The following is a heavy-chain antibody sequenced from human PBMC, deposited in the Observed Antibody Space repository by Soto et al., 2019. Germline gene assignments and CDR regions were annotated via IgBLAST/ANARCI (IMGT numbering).Heavy chain of an antibody. J-gene: IGHJ6*02. Sequence: SQTLSLTCVISGDSVSSNSAGFNLIRQSPSRGLEWLGRTYYKSKWNNDYALSVKSRITINPDTSKNQFSLHLYSVTPEDTAVYYCTGITWFRGMDVWGQGTPVTVSS. CDR3: TGITWFRGMDV. CDR1: GDSVSSNSAG. V-gene: IGHV6-1*01. D-gene: IGHD3-10*01. CDR2: TYYKSKWNN.